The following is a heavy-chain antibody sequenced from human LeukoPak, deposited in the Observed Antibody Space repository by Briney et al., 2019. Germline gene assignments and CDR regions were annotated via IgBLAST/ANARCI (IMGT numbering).Heavy chain of an antibody. V-gene: IGHV4-39*01. D-gene: IGHD3/OR15-3a*01. Sequence: SETLSLTCTVSGVSISSSNSYWGWIRQPPGKGLEGIGSNYYSGNTYYNASFKSQVSISTDTSKNQFSLRLNSVTAADPAVYFCARQTGSGLFILPGGQGTLVTVSS. J-gene: IGHJ4*02. CDR2: NYYSGNT. CDR3: ARQTGSGLFILP. CDR1: GVSISSSNSY.